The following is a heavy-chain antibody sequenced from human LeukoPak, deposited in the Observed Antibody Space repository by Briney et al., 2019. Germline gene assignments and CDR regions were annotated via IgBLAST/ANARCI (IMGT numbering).Heavy chain of an antibody. Sequence: PGGSLRLSCAASGFTFSSYAMSWVRQAPGKGLEWVSVIYSGGSTYYADSVKGRFTISRDNSKNTLYLQMNSLRAEDTAVYYCARDRRIQLEYYYYYYMDVWGKGTTVTVSS. V-gene: IGHV3-53*01. CDR3: ARDRRIQLEYYYYYYMDV. CDR1: GFTFSSYA. CDR2: IYSGGST. D-gene: IGHD5-18*01. J-gene: IGHJ6*03.